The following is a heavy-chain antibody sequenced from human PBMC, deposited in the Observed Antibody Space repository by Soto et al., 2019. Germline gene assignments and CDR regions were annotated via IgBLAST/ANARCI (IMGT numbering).Heavy chain of an antibody. CDR1: GGSISTRDYY. CDR2: IYYNGNT. D-gene: IGHD2-15*01. V-gene: IGHV4-31*03. Sequence: QVQLQESGPGLVKPSQTLSISCSVSGGSISTRDYYWSWIRHHPEKGLEWIGSIYYNGNTYYNPSLKSRVTVSADTSMSQISLQRTSVPSADTGVYYSTRDKGAAGLKGSVMDIWCQGTTVTGSS. CDR3: TRDKGAAGLKGSVMDI. J-gene: IGHJ6*02.